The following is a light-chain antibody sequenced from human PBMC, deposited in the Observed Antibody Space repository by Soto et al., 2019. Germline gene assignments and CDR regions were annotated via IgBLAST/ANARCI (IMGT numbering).Light chain of an antibody. CDR3: QQRIT. Sequence: EIVLTQSPATLSLSPGERATLSCRASQSVSSYLAWYQQKPGQAPRLLIYDASNRATGIPARFSGSGSGTDFTPTISSLEPEDFAVYYCQQRITFGQGTRLEIK. CDR1: QSVSSY. V-gene: IGKV3-11*01. CDR2: DAS. J-gene: IGKJ5*01.